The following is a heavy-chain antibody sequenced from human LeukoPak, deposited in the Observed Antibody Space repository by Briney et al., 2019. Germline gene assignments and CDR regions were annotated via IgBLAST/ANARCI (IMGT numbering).Heavy chain of an antibody. CDR1: GGSISSTTSY. D-gene: IGHD3/OR15-3a*01. Sequence: SETLSPTCAVSGGSISSTTSYWGWIRQPPGKGLEWIGRIYYSGGTFYNPSLKSRVTISVDTSKNQFSLRLSSVTAADTAFYYCARHGPTDYFDYWGQGTLVTVSS. V-gene: IGHV4-39*01. CDR3: ARHGPTDYFDY. J-gene: IGHJ4*02. CDR2: IYYSGGT.